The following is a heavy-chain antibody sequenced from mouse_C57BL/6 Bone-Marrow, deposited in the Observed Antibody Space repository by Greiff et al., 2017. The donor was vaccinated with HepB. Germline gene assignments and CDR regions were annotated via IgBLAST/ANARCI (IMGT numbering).Heavy chain of an antibody. D-gene: IGHD2-5*01. CDR2: IDPETGGN. V-gene: IGHV1-15*01. Sequence: VQLQQSGAELVRPGASVTLSCKASGYTFTDYEMHWVKQTPVHGLEWIGAIDPETGGNAYNQKFKGKAILTADKSSSTAYMELRSLTSEDSAVYYCTRVDSNYPYYFDYWGQGTTLTVSS. CDR1: GYTFTDYE. J-gene: IGHJ2*01. CDR3: TRVDSNYPYYFDY.